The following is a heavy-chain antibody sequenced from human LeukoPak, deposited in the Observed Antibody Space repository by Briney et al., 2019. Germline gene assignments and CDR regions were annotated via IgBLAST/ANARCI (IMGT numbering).Heavy chain of an antibody. Sequence: SETLSLTCAVYGGSFSGYYWSWIRQPPGKVLEWVGEINHSGSTNYNPSLKSRVTISVDTSKNQFSLKLSSVTAADTAVYYCARGRDGYNNYYYYYMDVWGKGTTVTVSS. CDR2: INHSGST. CDR3: ARGRDGYNNYYYYYMDV. D-gene: IGHD5-24*01. V-gene: IGHV4-34*01. J-gene: IGHJ6*03. CDR1: GGSFSGYY.